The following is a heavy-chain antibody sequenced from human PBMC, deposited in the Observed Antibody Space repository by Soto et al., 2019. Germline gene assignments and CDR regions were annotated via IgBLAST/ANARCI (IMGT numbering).Heavy chain of an antibody. Sequence: ASVKVSCKASGYTFTSYAMHWVRQAPGQGLEWMGWINPNSGGTNYAQKFQGWVTMTRDTSISTAYMELSRLRSDDTAVYYCARRGLRFLGFDPWGQGTLVTVSS. D-gene: IGHD3-3*01. CDR3: ARRGLRFLGFDP. CDR1: GYTFTSYA. J-gene: IGHJ5*02. V-gene: IGHV1-2*04. CDR2: INPNSGGT.